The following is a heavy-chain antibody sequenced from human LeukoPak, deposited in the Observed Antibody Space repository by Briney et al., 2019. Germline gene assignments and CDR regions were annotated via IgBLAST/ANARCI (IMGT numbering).Heavy chain of an antibody. CDR3: AKYRLIWLPAPVLDY. Sequence: GGSLRLSCAASGFTFSSYWMSWVRQAPGKGLEWVANIKEDGSEKYYMDSVKGRFTISRDHAKNSLFLQMNSLRVDDTAVYYCAKYRLIWLPAPVLDYWGQGTLVTVSS. CDR1: GFTFSSYW. D-gene: IGHD5-12*01. V-gene: IGHV3-7*01. CDR2: IKEDGSEK. J-gene: IGHJ4*02.